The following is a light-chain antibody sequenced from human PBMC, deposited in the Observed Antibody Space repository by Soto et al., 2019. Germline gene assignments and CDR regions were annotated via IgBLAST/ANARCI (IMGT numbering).Light chain of an antibody. J-gene: IGLJ1*01. Sequence: QSVLTQPASVSGSPGQSITFSCTGTSSDVGLYNYVSWYQQYPGKAPKLMIFEVSNRPSGVSNRFSASKSGNTASLTISGLQAEDEADYYCISYTTASTSYVFGTGTKLTVL. CDR1: SSDVGLYNY. CDR2: EVS. CDR3: ISYTTASTSYV. V-gene: IGLV2-14*01.